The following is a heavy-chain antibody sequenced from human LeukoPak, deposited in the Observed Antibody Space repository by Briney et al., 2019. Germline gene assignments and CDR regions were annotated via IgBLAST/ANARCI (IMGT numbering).Heavy chain of an antibody. CDR2: INERGDIT. V-gene: IGHV3-23*01. D-gene: IGHD3-9*01. J-gene: IGHJ4*02. CDR3: ARGDDISPGRVLEY. CDR1: GFTFSKHP. Sequence: GGSLRLSGVASGFTFSKHPMSWVRQAPGNGLELVSAINERGDITKYADSVMRRFTISRDNSKNTLYLQMNSLRAEDTAVYYCARGDDISPGRVLEYWGRGTLVTVSS.